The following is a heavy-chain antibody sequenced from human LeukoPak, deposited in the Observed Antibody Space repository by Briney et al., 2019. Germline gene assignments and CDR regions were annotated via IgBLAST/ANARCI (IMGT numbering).Heavy chain of an antibody. D-gene: IGHD3-3*01. Sequence: PSETLSLTCTVSGGSISSSSYYWGWIRQPPGKGLEWIGSIYYSGSTYYNPSLKSRVTISVDTSKNQFSLKLSSVTAADTAVYYCARRAIFEGPFDYWGQGTLVTASS. CDR1: GGSISSSSYY. V-gene: IGHV4-39*01. CDR2: IYYSGST. CDR3: ARRAIFEGPFDY. J-gene: IGHJ4*02.